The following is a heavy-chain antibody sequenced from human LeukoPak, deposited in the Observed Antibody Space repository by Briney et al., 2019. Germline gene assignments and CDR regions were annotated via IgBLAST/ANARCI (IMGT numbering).Heavy chain of an antibody. D-gene: IGHD2-2*01. V-gene: IGHV3-23*01. CDR2: ISGSGGST. Sequence: GGSLRLSCAASGFTFSSYAMSWVRQAPGKGLEWVSAISGSGGSTYYADSVKGRFTISRDNSKNTLYLQMNSLRAEDTAVYYCAKVRTDIVVVPAAIGGLYAFDIWGQGTMVTVSS. CDR3: AKVRTDIVVVPAAIGGLYAFDI. J-gene: IGHJ3*02. CDR1: GFTFSSYA.